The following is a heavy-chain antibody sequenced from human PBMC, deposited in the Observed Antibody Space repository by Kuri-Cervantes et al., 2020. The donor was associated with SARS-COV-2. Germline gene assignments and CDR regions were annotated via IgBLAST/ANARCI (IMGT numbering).Heavy chain of an antibody. Sequence: GESLKIYFAASGFTFSSYGMHWVRQAPGKGLEWVAFIRYDGSNKYYADSVKGRFTISRDNSKNTLYLQMNSLRAEDTAVYYCAKDGEGPTVPAAMGPEDFQHWGRGTLVTVSS. CDR3: AKDGEGPTVPAAMGPEDFQH. V-gene: IGHV3-30*02. CDR2: IRYDGSNK. J-gene: IGHJ1*01. CDR1: GFTFSSYG. D-gene: IGHD2-2*01.